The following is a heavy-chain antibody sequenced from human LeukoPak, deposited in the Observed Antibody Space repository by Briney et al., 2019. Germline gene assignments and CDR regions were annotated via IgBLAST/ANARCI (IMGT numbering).Heavy chain of an antibody. Sequence: PGGSLRLXCAASGFTFSSYAMSWVRQAPGKGLEWVSAISGSGGSTYYADSVKGRFTISRDNSKNTLYLQMNSLRAEDTAIYYCAKDRSSQNYYDSSDYFDYWGQGTLVTVSS. CDR1: GFTFSSYA. J-gene: IGHJ4*02. CDR3: AKDRSSQNYYDSSDYFDY. D-gene: IGHD3-22*01. CDR2: ISGSGGST. V-gene: IGHV3-23*01.